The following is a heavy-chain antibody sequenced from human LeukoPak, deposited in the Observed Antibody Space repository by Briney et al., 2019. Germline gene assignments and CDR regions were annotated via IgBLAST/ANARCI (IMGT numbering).Heavy chain of an antibody. V-gene: IGHV3-30*04. Sequence: GGSLRLSCAASGFTFSSYAMHWVRQAPGKGLEWVAVISYDGSNKYYADSVKGRFTISRDNSKNTLYLQMDSLRAEDTAVYYCAGGRSLDAFDIWGQGTMVTVSS. D-gene: IGHD1-26*01. CDR2: ISYDGSNK. J-gene: IGHJ3*02. CDR3: AGGRSLDAFDI. CDR1: GFTFSSYA.